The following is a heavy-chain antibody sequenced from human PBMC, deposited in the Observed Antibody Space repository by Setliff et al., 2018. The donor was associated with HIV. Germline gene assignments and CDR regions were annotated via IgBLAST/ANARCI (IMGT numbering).Heavy chain of an antibody. V-gene: IGHV4-4*07. CDR1: GGSISNFY. J-gene: IGHJ1*01. D-gene: IGHD3-3*01. CDR2: IYSTGDT. CDR3: VRGGGEHYDFLSGHYTPWGDF. Sequence: SETLSLTCSVSGGSISNFYWSWIRQPPGKGLEWVGHIYSTGDTNYNPSLKSRVTLSADTSKNQLSLSLTSVTAADTATYYCVRGGGEHYDFLSGHYTPWGDFWGQGTLVTVSS.